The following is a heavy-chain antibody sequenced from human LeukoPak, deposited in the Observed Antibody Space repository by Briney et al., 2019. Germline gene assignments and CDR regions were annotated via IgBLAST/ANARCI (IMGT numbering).Heavy chain of an antibody. Sequence: GGSLRLSCAVSGFTFDDYAMHWVRQVPGKGLEWVSGTNWNSDSIGYADSVKGRFTTSRDNAQNSLYLQMNRLGVEDTAVYYCARDAGYGYDRFDYWGQGTQVTVSS. D-gene: IGHD5-18*01. CDR2: TNWNSDSI. V-gene: IGHV3-9*01. CDR1: GFTFDDYA. CDR3: ARDAGYGYDRFDY. J-gene: IGHJ4*02.